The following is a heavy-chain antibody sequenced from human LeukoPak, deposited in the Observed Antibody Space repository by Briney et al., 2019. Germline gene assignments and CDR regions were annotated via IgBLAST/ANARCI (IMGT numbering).Heavy chain of an antibody. J-gene: IGHJ6*04. CDR2: IIPIFGTA. D-gene: IGHD2-2*01. Sequence: ASVKVSCKASGGTFSSYAISWVRQAPGQGLEWMGGIIPIFGTANYAQKFQGRVTITADESTSTAYMELSSLRSEDTAVYYCARASAAISGMRYYYGMDVWGKGTTVTVSS. CDR1: GGTFSSYA. CDR3: ARASAAISGMRYYYGMDV. V-gene: IGHV1-69*13.